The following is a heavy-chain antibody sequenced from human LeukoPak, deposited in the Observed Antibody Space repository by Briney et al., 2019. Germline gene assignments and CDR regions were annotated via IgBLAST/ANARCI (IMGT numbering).Heavy chain of an antibody. D-gene: IGHD5-18*01. CDR3: ATSRGYNSGYRALELLPSPID. J-gene: IGHJ4*02. CDR2: ISWNSGSI. V-gene: IGHV3-9*01. Sequence: GGSLRLSCAASGFTFDDYAMHWVRQAPGKGLEWVSGISWNSGSIGYADSVKGRFTISRDNAKNSLFLQMNSLRAEDTAAYYCATSRGYNSGYRALELLPSPIDWGQGTLVTVSS. CDR1: GFTFDDYA.